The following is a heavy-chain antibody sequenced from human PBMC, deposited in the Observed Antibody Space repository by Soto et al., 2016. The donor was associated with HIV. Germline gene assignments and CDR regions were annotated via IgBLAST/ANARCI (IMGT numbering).Heavy chain of an antibody. CDR1: GDSVSSSNW. Sequence: QVQLQESGPGLVKPSETLSLTCDVFGDSVSSSNWWSRVRQSPGKGLEWIGELSHGGSVNYNPSLKSRVTISVENSKNQFYLRLHSVTAADTAVYYCARAPVTSRYWFDPWGQGTLVHRLV. CDR2: LSHGGSV. CDR3: ARAPVTSRYWFDP. J-gene: IGHJ5*02. V-gene: IGHV4-4*02. D-gene: IGHD4-17*01.